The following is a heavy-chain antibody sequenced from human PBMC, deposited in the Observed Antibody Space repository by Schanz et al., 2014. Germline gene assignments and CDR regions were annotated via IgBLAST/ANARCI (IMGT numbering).Heavy chain of an antibody. CDR2: IHYDGTYK. J-gene: IGHJ1*01. V-gene: IGHV3-30*02. CDR3: AKLDGYDYGERGQEEVAD. CDR1: GFIFRTYG. Sequence: QVHLVESRGGVVQPGGSLRLSCAASGFIFRTYGMHWVRQAPGKGLEWVAFIHYDGTYKYYADSVKGRFTISRDNSENTLYLQMISLRAEDTAVYYCAKLDGYDYGERGQEEVADWGQGPLLPFSS. D-gene: IGHD5-18*01.